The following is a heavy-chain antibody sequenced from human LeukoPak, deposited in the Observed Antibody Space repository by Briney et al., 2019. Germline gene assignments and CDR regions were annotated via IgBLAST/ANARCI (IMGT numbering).Heavy chain of an antibody. CDR1: GFTFSSYA. CDR2: ISGSGGST. D-gene: IGHD3-10*01. Sequence: GGSLRLSCAASGFTFSSYAMSWVRQAPGKGLEWVSAISGSGGSTYYADSVKGRFTISRDNSKNTLYLQMNSLRAEDTAVYYCAAYMVRGVILRYWGQGTLVTVSS. CDR3: AAYMVRGVILRY. J-gene: IGHJ4*02. V-gene: IGHV3-23*01.